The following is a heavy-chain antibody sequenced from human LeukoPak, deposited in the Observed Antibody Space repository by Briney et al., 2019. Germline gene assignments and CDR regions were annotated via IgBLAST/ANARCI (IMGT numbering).Heavy chain of an antibody. V-gene: IGHV3-11*01. Sequence: PGGSLRLSCAASGFAFSDYYMSWIRQAPGKGLEWVSYISGSGDNIYYADSVKDRFTISRDNAKNSPYLQMSSLRAEDTAMYYCARSTGELDYWGQGTLVTVSS. J-gene: IGHJ4*02. CDR3: ARSTGELDY. CDR2: ISGSGDNI. D-gene: IGHD7-27*01. CDR1: GFAFSDYY.